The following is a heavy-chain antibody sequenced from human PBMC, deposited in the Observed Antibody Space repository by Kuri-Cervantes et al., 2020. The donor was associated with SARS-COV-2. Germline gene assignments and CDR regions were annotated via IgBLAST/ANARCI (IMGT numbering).Heavy chain of an antibody. Sequence: GESLKISCAASGFTFSRYGMLWVRQAPGKGLELVAVIRYDGGAEHYKDSVQGRFTISRDNSNNMLYLQMNSLKPEDTAVYYCVMEANSGWYGGDWGQGSLVTVSS. CDR3: VMEANSGWYGGD. V-gene: IGHV3-30*03. CDR2: IRYDGGAE. CDR1: GFTFSRYG. D-gene: IGHD6-13*01. J-gene: IGHJ4*02.